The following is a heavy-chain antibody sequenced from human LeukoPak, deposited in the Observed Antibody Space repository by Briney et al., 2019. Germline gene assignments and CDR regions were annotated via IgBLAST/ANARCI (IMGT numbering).Heavy chain of an antibody. J-gene: IGHJ4*02. V-gene: IGHV3-74*01. CDR1: GFTFSRYW. CDR2: INSDASST. Sequence: HPGGSLRLSCAASGFTFSRYWMHWVRQAPGKGLVWVSRINSDASSTTYAGSVKGRFTISRDNAKNTLYLQMNSLRAEDTAVYFCARSGPTYTSELDYWGQGTLVTASS. CDR3: ARSGPTYTSELDY. D-gene: IGHD6-19*01.